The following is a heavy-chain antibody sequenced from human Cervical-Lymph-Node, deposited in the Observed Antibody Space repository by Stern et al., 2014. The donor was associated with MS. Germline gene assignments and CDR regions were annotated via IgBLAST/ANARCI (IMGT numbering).Heavy chain of an antibody. V-gene: IGHV4-30-4*01. CDR2: IYYSGRN. CDR1: GDSINSGDFH. CDR3: ARMKTGLRENRGFDF. Sequence: QLPLQESGPGLVKPSETLSLTCTVSGDSINSGDFHWSWVRQSPGKGLEWIGYIYYSGRNYNNPALKSRVTMSIDTSTNHFSLNLTSVTAADTALYFCARMKTGLRENRGFDFWGQGTQVTVSS. D-gene: IGHD4-17*01. J-gene: IGHJ4*02.